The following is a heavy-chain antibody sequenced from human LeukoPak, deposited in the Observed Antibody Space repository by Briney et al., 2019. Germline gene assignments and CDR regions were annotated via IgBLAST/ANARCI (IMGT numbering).Heavy chain of an antibody. J-gene: IGHJ4*02. CDR3: SGGSRRRFDY. V-gene: IGHV3-64D*06. D-gene: IGHD2-15*01. Sequence: GGSRRLSCSASGFTFSSYAMHWVRQAPGKGLEYVSAISSNGGSTYYADSVKGRFTISRDNSKNTLYLQVSSLRAEDTAVYYCSGGSRRRFDYWGQGTLVTVSS. CDR2: ISSNGGST. CDR1: GFTFSSYA.